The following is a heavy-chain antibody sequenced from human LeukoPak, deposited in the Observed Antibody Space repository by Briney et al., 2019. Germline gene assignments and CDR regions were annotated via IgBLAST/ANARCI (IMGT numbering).Heavy chain of an antibody. CDR1: GFTFSTYT. CDR2: ITSISYI. J-gene: IGHJ4*02. V-gene: IGHV3-21*01. Sequence: GGSLRLSCAASGFTFSTYTMNWVRQAPGKGLEWVSSITSISYIYYSDSVKGRFTISRDDAKKSLFLQMSSLRAEDTAVYYCARDTNYYDTSGYYSGSDFDYWGQGTLVTVSS. D-gene: IGHD3-22*01. CDR3: ARDTNYYDTSGYYSGSDFDY.